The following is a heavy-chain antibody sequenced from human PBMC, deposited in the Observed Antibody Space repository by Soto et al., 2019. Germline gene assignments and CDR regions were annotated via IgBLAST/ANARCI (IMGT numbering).Heavy chain of an antibody. D-gene: IGHD6-13*01. CDR1: GGSMNYYY. CDR2: VYYSGTT. Sequence: PSETLSLTCTVSGGSMNYYYWSWIRQSPGKGLEWIGYVYYSGTTYYNPSLQSRVTISIDTSQNQFSLKLRSVTAADSAIYYCAGAGRSWRYFFDSWGRGTLVTVSS. V-gene: IGHV4-59*01. CDR3: AGAGRSWRYFFDS. J-gene: IGHJ4*02.